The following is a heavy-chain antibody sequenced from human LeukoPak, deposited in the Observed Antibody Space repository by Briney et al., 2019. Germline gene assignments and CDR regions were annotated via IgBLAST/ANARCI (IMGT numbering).Heavy chain of an antibody. CDR2: ISAYNGNT. CDR3: ARISSSNWYNERGAFDV. Sequence: VASVKVSCKASGYTFTSYGISWVRQAPGQGLEWMGWISAYNGNTNYAQKLQGRVTITADESTSTAYMELSSLRSGDTAVYYCARISSSNWYNERGAFDVWGQGTMVTVSS. CDR1: GYTFTSYG. J-gene: IGHJ3*01. D-gene: IGHD6-13*01. V-gene: IGHV1-18*01.